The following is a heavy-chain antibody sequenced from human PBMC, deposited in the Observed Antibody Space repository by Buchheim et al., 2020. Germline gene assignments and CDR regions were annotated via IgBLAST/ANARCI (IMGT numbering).Heavy chain of an antibody. CDR2: IYTSGST. Sequence: QVQLQESGPGLVKPSQTLSLTCTVSGGSISSGSYYWSWIRQPAGKGLEWIGRIYTSGSTNYNPSLKSRVTISVDTSKHQFSLKLSSVTAADTAVYYCASFGDTAMVLGMDVWGQGTT. CDR3: ASFGDTAMVLGMDV. D-gene: IGHD5-18*01. J-gene: IGHJ6*02. CDR1: GGSISSGSYY. V-gene: IGHV4-61*02.